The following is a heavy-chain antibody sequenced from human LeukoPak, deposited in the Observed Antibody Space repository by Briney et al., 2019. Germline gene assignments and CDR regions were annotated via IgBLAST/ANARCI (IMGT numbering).Heavy chain of an antibody. D-gene: IGHD3-22*01. CDR2: INANSGDT. Sequence: ASVKVSCKASGYTCTGYYMHWVRQAPGQGLEWMGWINANSGDTKYAQKFQGRVTMTRDTSISTAYMELSRVRSDDTAMYYCAREISGYSDYWGQGTLVTVSS. CDR3: AREISGYSDY. V-gene: IGHV1-2*02. CDR1: GYTCTGYY. J-gene: IGHJ4*02.